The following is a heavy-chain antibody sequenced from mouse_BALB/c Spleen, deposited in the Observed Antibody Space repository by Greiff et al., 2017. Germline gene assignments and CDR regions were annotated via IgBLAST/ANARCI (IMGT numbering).Heavy chain of an antibody. CDR3: ARDWDYDGYYAMDY. D-gene: IGHD2-4*01. Sequence: EVKLMESGGGLVQPGGSRKLSCAASGFTFSDYGMAWVRQAPGKGPEWVAFISNLAYSIYYADTVTGRFTISRENAKNTLYLEMSSLRSEDTAMYYCARDWDYDGYYAMDYWGQGTSVTVSS. J-gene: IGHJ4*01. CDR2: ISNLAYSI. CDR1: GFTFSDYG. V-gene: IGHV5-15*02.